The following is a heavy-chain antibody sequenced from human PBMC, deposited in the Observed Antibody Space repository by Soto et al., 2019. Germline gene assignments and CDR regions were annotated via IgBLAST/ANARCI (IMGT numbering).Heavy chain of an antibody. V-gene: IGHV1-69*01. J-gene: IGHJ6*02. D-gene: IGHD3-10*01. CDR2: IIPIFGTA. CDR3: AQRPLAMVQGVGKRLYYYYYYGMDV. CDR1: GGTFSSYA. Sequence: QVQLVQSGAEVKKPGSSVKVSCKASGGTFSSYAISWVRQAPGQGLEWMGGIIPIFGTANYAQKFQGRVTVTADESTSTAYMELSSLRSEDTAVYYCAQRPLAMVQGVGKRLYYYYYYGMDVWGQGTTVTVSS.